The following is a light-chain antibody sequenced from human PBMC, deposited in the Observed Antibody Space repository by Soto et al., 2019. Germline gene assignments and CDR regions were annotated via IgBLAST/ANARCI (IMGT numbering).Light chain of an antibody. Sequence: EIVMTQSPATLSVSPGERATLSCRASQSVSSNLAWYQQKPGQAPRLLIYGASTRATGIPDRFSGSGSGTEFTLTISSLQSEDFAVYYYQHYNNWPPFAFGPGTKVDIK. V-gene: IGKV3-15*01. J-gene: IGKJ3*01. CDR3: QHYNNWPPFA. CDR2: GAS. CDR1: QSVSSN.